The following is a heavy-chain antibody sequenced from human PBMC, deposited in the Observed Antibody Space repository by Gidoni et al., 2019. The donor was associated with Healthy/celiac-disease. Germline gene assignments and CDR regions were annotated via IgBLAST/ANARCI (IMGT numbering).Heavy chain of an antibody. CDR2: IYTSGST. Sequence: QVQLQESGPGLVKPSETLSLTCTVSGGSISSYYWSWIRQPAGKGLEWIGRIYTSGSTNYNPSLKSRVTMSVDTSKNQFSLKLSSVTAADTAVYYCARSAPASQLLWGPTFDYWGQGTLVTVSS. CDR3: ARSAPASQLLWGPTFDY. CDR1: GGSISSYY. J-gene: IGHJ4*02. D-gene: IGHD2-21*01. V-gene: IGHV4-4*07.